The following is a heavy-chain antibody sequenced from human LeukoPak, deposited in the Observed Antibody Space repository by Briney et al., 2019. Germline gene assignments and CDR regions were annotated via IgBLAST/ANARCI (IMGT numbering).Heavy chain of an antibody. CDR1: GFTFSSYE. CDR3: ARDPGSGWSIDY. CDR2: ISSSGSTI. D-gene: IGHD6-19*01. V-gene: IGHV3-48*03. J-gene: IGHJ4*02. Sequence: GGSLRLYCAASGFTFSSYEMNWVRQAPGKGLEWVSYISSSGSTIYYADSVKGRFTISRDNAKNSLYLQMNSLRAEDTAVYYCARDPGSGWSIDYWGQGTLVTVSS.